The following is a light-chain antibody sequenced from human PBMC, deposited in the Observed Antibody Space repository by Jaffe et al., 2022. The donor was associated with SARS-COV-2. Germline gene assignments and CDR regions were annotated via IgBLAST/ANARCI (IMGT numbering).Light chain of an antibody. J-gene: IGKJ5*01. CDR1: QYINNY. V-gene: IGKV1-39*01. CDR2: EAS. Sequence: DIQMTQSPSSLSASVGDRVTITCRSSQYINNYVSWYQQKGGKAPRLLINEASSLQSGVPSRFSGSGSGTDFTLTISSLQPEDFATYYCQQTYSIPITFGQGTRLQVK. CDR3: QQTYSIPIT.